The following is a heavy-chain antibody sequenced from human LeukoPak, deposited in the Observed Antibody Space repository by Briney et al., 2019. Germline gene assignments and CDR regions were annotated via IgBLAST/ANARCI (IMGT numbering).Heavy chain of an antibody. V-gene: IGHV4-39*07. CDR2: IYYSGST. CDR1: GGSISSSSYY. CDR3: ARQLSYGYYFYY. Sequence: SETLSLTCTVSGGSISSSSYYWGWIRQPPGKGLEWFGSIYYSGSTYYNTSLKSRVTISVDTSKNQFSLKLSSVTAADTALYYCARQLSYGYYFYYWGQGTLVTVSS. J-gene: IGHJ4*02. D-gene: IGHD5-18*01.